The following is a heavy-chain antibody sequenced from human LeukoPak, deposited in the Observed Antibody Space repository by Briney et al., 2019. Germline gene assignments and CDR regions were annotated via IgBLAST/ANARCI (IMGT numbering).Heavy chain of an antibody. CDR1: GFTFSSYW. J-gene: IGHJ3*02. D-gene: IGHD6-13*01. V-gene: IGHV3-74*01. CDR3: AREGDSWYGEAFDI. CDR2: INSDGSST. Sequence: GGSLRLSCAASGFTFSSYWMHWVRQAPGKGLVWVSRINSDGSSTSYADSVKGRFTISRDNAKNTLYLQMNSLRAEDTAVYYCAREGDSWYGEAFDICGQGTMVTVSS.